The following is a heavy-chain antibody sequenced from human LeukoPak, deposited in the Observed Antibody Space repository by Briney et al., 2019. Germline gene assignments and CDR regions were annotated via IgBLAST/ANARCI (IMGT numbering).Heavy chain of an antibody. Sequence: HPGGSLRLSCAASGFTFSSYAMSWVRQAPGKGLEWVSGISGSGDNTYYADSVKGRFTISRDNAKNTLYLQMNSLRVEDTAVYYCVRNMVRGVDYFNSWGQGALVTVSS. V-gene: IGHV3-23*01. D-gene: IGHD3-10*01. CDR2: ISGSGDNT. CDR3: VRNMVRGVDYFNS. CDR1: GFTFSSYA. J-gene: IGHJ4*02.